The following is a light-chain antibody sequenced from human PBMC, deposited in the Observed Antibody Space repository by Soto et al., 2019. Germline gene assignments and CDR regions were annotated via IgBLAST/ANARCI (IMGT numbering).Light chain of an antibody. V-gene: IGKV1-5*01. CDR3: QHYNSDPWT. CDR1: QTIRRW. J-gene: IGKJ1*01. Sequence: DIEMTQSPSTLSASVGDRLTITCRASQTIRRWLAWYQQRPGKAPKVQIYDASTLESGVPARFRGSGSETEFTITISSLQPEDSATYFCQHYNSDPWTFGQGTKVEIK. CDR2: DAS.